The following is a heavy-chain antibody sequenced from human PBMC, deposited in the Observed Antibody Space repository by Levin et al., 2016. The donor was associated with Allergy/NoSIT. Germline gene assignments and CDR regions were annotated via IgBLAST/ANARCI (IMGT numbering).Heavy chain of an antibody. D-gene: IGHD3-3*02. CDR2: IIPIFGTA. CDR3: ARHLGNYYYYGMDV. V-gene: IGHV1-69*06. Sequence: SVKVSCKASGGTFSSYAISWVRQAPGQGLEWMGGIIPIFGTANYAQKFQGRVTITADKSTSTAYMELSSLRSEDTAVYYCARHLGNYYYYGMDVWGQGTTVTVSS. J-gene: IGHJ6*02. CDR1: GGTFSSYA.